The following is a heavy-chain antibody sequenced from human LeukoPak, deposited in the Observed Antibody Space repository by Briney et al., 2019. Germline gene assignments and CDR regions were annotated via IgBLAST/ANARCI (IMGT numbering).Heavy chain of an antibody. Sequence: GGSLRLSCAASGFTFSSYTMNWVRKAPGKGLEWVSSITSRSSYIYYADSLKGRFTISRDNAKNSLYLQMNSLRAEDTAVYYCARDGEKRGYSAYAPPQAHAFDVWGQGTMVTVSS. D-gene: IGHD5-12*01. CDR2: ITSRSSYI. CDR1: GFTFSSYT. V-gene: IGHV3-21*01. J-gene: IGHJ3*01. CDR3: ARDGEKRGYSAYAPPQAHAFDV.